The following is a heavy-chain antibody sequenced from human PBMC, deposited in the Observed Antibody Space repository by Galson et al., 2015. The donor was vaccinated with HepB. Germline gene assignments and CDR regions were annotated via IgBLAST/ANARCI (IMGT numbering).Heavy chain of an antibody. CDR2: IIPILGTA. CDR1: GDPFTSYT. J-gene: IGHJ3*01. D-gene: IGHD3-10*01. Sequence: SVKVSCKASGDPFTSYTIGWVRQAPGQGLEWMGGIIPILGTATYAQKFQGRVTMTADESTSTAYVELSSLRSDDTAVYYCAKGWGVPVLVDAFDFWGQGTTVIVSS. CDR3: AKGWGVPVLVDAFDF. V-gene: IGHV1-69*13.